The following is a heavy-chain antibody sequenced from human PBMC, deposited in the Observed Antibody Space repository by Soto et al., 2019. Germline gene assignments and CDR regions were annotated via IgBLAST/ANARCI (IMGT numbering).Heavy chain of an antibody. V-gene: IGHV1-3*01. CDR3: ASNSLYCSGGSCYWENWFDP. Sequence: ASVKVSCKASGYTFTSDAMHWVRQAPGQRLEWMGWINAGNGNTKYSQKFQGRVTITRDTSASTAYMELSSLRSEDTAVYYCASNSLYCSGGSCYWENWFDPWGQGTLVTVSS. D-gene: IGHD2-15*01. CDR2: INAGNGNT. CDR1: GYTFTSDA. J-gene: IGHJ5*02.